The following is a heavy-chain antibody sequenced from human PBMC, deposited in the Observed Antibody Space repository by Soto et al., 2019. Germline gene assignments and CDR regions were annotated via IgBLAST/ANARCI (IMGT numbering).Heavy chain of an antibody. Sequence: QITLKESGPTLVEPTQTLTLTSAFSGFSLTTSGVGVGWIRQPPGKALEWLAHIYWAGDQRYSPSLKSRLTTTKDKSKSQVVLTMANMDPVDTATYYCIHLNPPQHPILIWGQGTLVTVSS. CDR1: GFSLTTSGVG. CDR3: IHLNPPQHPILI. CDR2: IYWAGDQ. V-gene: IGHV2-5*02. J-gene: IGHJ4*02. D-gene: IGHD2-21*01.